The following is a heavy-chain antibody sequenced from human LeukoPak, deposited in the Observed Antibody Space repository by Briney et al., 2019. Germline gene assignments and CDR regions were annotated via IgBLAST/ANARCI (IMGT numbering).Heavy chain of an antibody. CDR3: VRQAQEDY. CDR2: ITYDGTDK. V-gene: IGHV3-30*03. CDR1: GFTFSSYG. D-gene: IGHD2-15*01. Sequence: GGSLRLSCAASGFTFSSYGMHWVRQAPGKGLEWVALITYDGTDKYYADSVKGRFTISRDNSKDTLFLQMNNLRVEDTAVYYCVRQAQEDYWGQGTLVTVSS. J-gene: IGHJ4*02.